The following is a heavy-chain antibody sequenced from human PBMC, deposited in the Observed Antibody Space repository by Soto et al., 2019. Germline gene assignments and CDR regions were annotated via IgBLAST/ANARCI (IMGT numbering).Heavy chain of an antibody. V-gene: IGHV1-69*13. CDR2: IIPIFGTA. J-gene: IGHJ6*02. CDR1: GGTFSSYS. CDR3: ARGPGIAAAGTVTYYYYGMDV. D-gene: IGHD6-13*01. Sequence: SVKVSCKASGGTFSSYSISWVRQAPGQGLEWMGGIIPIFGTANYAQKFQGRVTITADESTSTAYMELSSLRSEDTAVYYCARGPGIAAAGTVTYYYYGMDVWGQGTTVTVSS.